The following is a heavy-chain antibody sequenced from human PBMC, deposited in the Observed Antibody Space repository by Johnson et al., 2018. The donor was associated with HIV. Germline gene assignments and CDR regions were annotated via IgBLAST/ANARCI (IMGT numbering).Heavy chain of an antibody. CDR3: ARGGPYCGGDCAHTDAFEI. CDR2: ISGDGSNK. CDR1: GFIFSSYG. J-gene: IGHJ3*02. V-gene: IGHV3-30*03. Sequence: QVQLVESGGGVVQPGRSLRLSCAASGFIFSSYGMHWVHQAPGKGLEWVAVISGDGSNKYYADSVKGRFTISRDNSKNTLYLQMNSLRAEDTAVYYCARGGPYCGGDCAHTDAFEIWGQGTMVTVSS. D-gene: IGHD2-21*01.